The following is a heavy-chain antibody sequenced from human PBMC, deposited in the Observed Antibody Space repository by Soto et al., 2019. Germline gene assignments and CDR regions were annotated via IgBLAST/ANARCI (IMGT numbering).Heavy chain of an antibody. CDR3: ARGRDGYNYDYYYYYGMDV. V-gene: IGHV3-30-3*01. J-gene: IGHJ6*02. CDR1: GFTFSSYA. Sequence: GGSLRLSCAASGFTFSSYAMHWVRQAPGKGLEWVAVISYDGSNKYYADSVKGRFTISRDNSKNTLYLQMNSLRAEDTAVYYCARGRDGYNYDYYYYYGMDVWGQGTTVTVSS. D-gene: IGHD5-12*01. CDR2: ISYDGSNK.